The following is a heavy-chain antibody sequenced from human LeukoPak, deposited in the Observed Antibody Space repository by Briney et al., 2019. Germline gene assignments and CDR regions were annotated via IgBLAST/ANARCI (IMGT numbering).Heavy chain of an antibody. CDR2: ISSSSSYI. J-gene: IGHJ6*02. D-gene: IGHD3-10*01. V-gene: IGHV3-21*01. CDR1: GFTFSSYS. CDR3: ARDQDAAMVRGALLYFHYYYGMDV. Sequence: GGSLRLSCAASGFTFSSYSMNWVRQAPGKGLEWVSSISSSSSYICYADSVKGRFTISRDNAKNSLYLQMNSLRAEGTAVYYCARDQDAAMVRGALLYFHYYYGMDVWGQGTTVTVSS.